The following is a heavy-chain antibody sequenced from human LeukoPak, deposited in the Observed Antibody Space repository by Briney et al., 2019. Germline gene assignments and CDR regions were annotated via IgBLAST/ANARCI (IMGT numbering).Heavy chain of an antibody. Sequence: TGGSLRLSCAVSGFTFSTFSMNWVRQAPGKGLEWVSYISSSSSSIYYADSVKGRFTISRDSAKNSLYLQMNGLRDEDTAVYYCARHLYRAFDYWGQGTLVTVSS. CDR2: ISSSSSSI. J-gene: IGHJ4*02. V-gene: IGHV3-48*02. D-gene: IGHD1-26*01. CDR1: GFTFSTFS. CDR3: ARHLYRAFDY.